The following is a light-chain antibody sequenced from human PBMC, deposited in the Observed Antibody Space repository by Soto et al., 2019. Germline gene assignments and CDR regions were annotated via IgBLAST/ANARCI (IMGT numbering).Light chain of an antibody. CDR3: QQYNSYPWT. CDR2: KAS. Sequence: DIQMTQSPSTLSASVGDRVTITCRASQSISSWLAWYQQKPGKAPKLLIYKASSLESGVPSRFSGSGSGTEFTLTISSLQPADFATYYCQQYNSYPWTFGQGTKVDI. V-gene: IGKV1-5*03. CDR1: QSISSW. J-gene: IGKJ1*01.